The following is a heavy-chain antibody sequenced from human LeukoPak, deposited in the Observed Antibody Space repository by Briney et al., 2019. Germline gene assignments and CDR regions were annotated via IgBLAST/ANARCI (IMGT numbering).Heavy chain of an antibody. J-gene: IGHJ6*02. CDR1: GFTFSSYA. Sequence: PGGSLRLSCAASGFTFSSYAMHWVRQAPGKGLEWVAVISYDGSNKYYADSVKGRFTISRDNSKNTLYLQMNSLRAEDTAVYYCARDDNDFWSGYSPWYYYGMDVWGQGTMVTVSS. CDR2: ISYDGSNK. V-gene: IGHV3-30-3*01. D-gene: IGHD3-3*01. CDR3: ARDDNDFWSGYSPWYYYGMDV.